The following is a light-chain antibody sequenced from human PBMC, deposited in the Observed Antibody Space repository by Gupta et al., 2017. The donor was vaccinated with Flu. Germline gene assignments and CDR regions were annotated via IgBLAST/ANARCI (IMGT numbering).Light chain of an antibody. Sequence: AWYPQKPVQPSRLLIYDASTRATGVPARFNGIGSGTEFTLTITTLQSEDLSLYSRHQSTNWPPGPFTFVPGTKV. V-gene: IGKV3-15*01. CDR2: DAS. J-gene: IGKJ3*01. CDR3: HQSTNWPPGPFT.